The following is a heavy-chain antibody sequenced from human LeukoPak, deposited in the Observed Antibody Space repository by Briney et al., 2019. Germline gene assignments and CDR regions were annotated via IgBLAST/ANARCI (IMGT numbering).Heavy chain of an antibody. D-gene: IGHD6-13*01. J-gene: IGHJ6*02. V-gene: IGHV3-13*04. CDR1: GFTFRSYD. CDR2: IGSAGDT. CDR3: ARGGGSSTGIRYGMDV. Sequence: GGSLRLSCVASGFTFRSYDMHWVRRATGKGLEWVSAIGSAGDTYYPDSVKGRFTISRENARNSLFLQMNGLRASDTAVYYCARGGGSSTGIRYGMDVWGPGTTVIVSS.